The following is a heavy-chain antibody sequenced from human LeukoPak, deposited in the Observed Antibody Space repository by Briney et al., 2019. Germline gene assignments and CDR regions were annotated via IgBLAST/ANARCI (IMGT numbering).Heavy chain of an antibody. V-gene: IGHV1-2*02. CDR1: GYTFTGYY. D-gene: IGHD3-3*01. CDR3: ARDPGRRFLEWLLNY. CDR2: ISPNSGGT. Sequence: ASVKVSCKASGYTFTGYYMHWVRQAPGQGLEWMGWISPNSGGTNYAQKFQGRVTMTRDTSISTAYMELSRLRSDDTAVYYCARDPGRRFLEWLLNYWGQGTLVTVSS. J-gene: IGHJ4*02.